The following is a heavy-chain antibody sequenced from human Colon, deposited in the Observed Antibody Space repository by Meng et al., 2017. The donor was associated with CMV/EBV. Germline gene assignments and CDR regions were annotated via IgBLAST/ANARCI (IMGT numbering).Heavy chain of an antibody. CDR2: ISSSSSYI. CDR3: ARAPIAARQGYFDF. D-gene: IGHD6-6*01. CDR1: GFTFSSYS. Sequence: GESLKISCAASGFTFSSYSMNWVRQAPGKGLEWVSSISSSSSYIYYADSVKGRFTISRDNANNSLYLQMNSLRVEDTAVYYCARAPIAARQGYFDFWGQGALVTVSS. V-gene: IGHV3-21*01. J-gene: IGHJ4*02.